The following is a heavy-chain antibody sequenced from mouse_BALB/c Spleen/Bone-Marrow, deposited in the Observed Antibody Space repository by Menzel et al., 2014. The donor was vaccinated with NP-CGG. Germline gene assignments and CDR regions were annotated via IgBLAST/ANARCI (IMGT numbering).Heavy chain of an antibody. Sequence: VQLQQSGAELVKPGAPVKLSCTASGFNIKDTYMHWVKQRPEQGLEWIGRIDPANGNTKYDPEFQGKATITADTSSNTAYLQLSSLTSEDTAVYYCASYYYGSSSFAYWGQGTMVTVSA. D-gene: IGHD1-1*01. CDR3: ASYYYGSSSFAY. V-gene: IGHV14-3*02. J-gene: IGHJ3*01. CDR1: GFNIKDTY. CDR2: IDPANGNT.